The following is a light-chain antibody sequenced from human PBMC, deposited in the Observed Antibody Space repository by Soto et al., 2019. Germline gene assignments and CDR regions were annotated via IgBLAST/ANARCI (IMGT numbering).Light chain of an antibody. CDR2: GNT. CDR1: SSNIGAGYD. CDR3: QSYESSLSGWI. Sequence: QSVLTQPPSMSGAPGQGVTISCTGSSSNIGAGYDVHWYQQVPGTAPKLLIYGNTNRPSGVPDRFSASKSGTSASLAISGLQADDEADYYCQSYESSLSGWIFGGGTKVTVL. J-gene: IGLJ2*01. V-gene: IGLV1-40*01.